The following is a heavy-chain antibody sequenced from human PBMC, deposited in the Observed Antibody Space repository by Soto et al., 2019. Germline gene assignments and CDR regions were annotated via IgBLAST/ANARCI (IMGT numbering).Heavy chain of an antibody. CDR3: ARGRASGSYYLLDY. V-gene: IGHV1-8*01. CDR2: INPNSGNI. D-gene: IGHD3-10*01. J-gene: IGHJ4*02. CDR1: GDTFTTYD. Sequence: ASVKVSCKASGDTFTTYDINWVRQATGHGLEWMGWINPNSGNIGYAQRFQGRVTMTRDTAIRTAYMEVSSLRSDDTAVYYCARGRASGSYYLLDYWGQGTLATVSS.